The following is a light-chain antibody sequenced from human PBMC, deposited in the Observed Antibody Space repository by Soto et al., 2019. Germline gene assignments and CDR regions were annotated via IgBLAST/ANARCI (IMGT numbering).Light chain of an antibody. V-gene: IGLV2-23*01. CDR2: EAS. CDR1: SSDVVSYNL. J-gene: IGLJ1*01. Sequence: QSALTQPASVSGSPGQSITISCTGPSSDVVSYNLVSWYQQHPGKAPKLMIYEASKRPSGISNRFSGSQSGNAASLTISGLQAEDEADYYCFSYAGNSLNYVFGTGTKFTVL. CDR3: FSYAGNSLNYV.